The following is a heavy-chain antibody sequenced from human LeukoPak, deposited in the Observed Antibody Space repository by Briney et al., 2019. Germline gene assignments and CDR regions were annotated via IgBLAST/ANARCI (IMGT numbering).Heavy chain of an antibody. J-gene: IGHJ3*02. V-gene: IGHV3-9*01. CDR3: AKGLSGYYDAFDI. D-gene: IGHD5-18*01. Sequence: GGSLRLSCAASGFTFYDYAMHWVRQAPGKGLEWVSGISWNSGSIGYADSVKGRFTISRDNAKNSLYLQMNSLRAEDTALYYCAKGLSGYYDAFDIWGQGTMVTVSS. CDR1: GFTFYDYA. CDR2: ISWNSGSI.